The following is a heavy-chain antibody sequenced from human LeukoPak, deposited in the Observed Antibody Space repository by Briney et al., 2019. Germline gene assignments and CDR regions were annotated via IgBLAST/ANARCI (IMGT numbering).Heavy chain of an antibody. D-gene: IGHD3-3*01. J-gene: IGHJ6*03. V-gene: IGHV1-8*01. CDR3: ARANDFWSGYYYYYYMDV. CDR1: GYTFTSYD. CDR2: MNPNSGNT. Sequence: GASVKVSCKASGYTFTSYDINWVRQATGQGLEWMGWMNPNSGNTGYAQKFQGRVTMTRNTSISTVYMELSSLRSEDTAVYYCARANDFWSGYYYYYYMDVWGKGTTVTVSS.